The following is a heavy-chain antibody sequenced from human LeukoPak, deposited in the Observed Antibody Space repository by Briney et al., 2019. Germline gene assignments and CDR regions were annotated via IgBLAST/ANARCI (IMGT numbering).Heavy chain of an antibody. V-gene: IGHV3-21*01. J-gene: IGHJ4*01. D-gene: IGHD1-14*01. CDR2: IGPTGTDR. Sequence: GGSLRLSCAASGFTFSSCGFNWVRQAPGKGLEWVSSIGPTGTDRYYADSVRGRFTISRDNAKNSMYLQMDSLRDEDTAVYYCATETIGRHYDYWGQEPCSPSPQ. CDR1: GFTFSSCG. CDR3: ATETIGRHYDY.